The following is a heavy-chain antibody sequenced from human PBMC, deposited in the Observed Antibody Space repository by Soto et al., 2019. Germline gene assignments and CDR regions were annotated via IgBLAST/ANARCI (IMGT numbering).Heavy chain of an antibody. J-gene: IGHJ4*02. CDR3: ARDLSTIIAVAGTYQPGPFDY. Sequence: SVKVSGKASGGTFSSYAISWVRQAPGQGLEWMGGIIPIFGTASYAQKFQGRVTITADESTSTAYMELSSLRSEDTAVYYCARDLSTIIAVAGTYQPGPFDYWGQGTLVTVPQ. D-gene: IGHD6-19*01. CDR1: GGTFSSYA. CDR2: IIPIFGTA. V-gene: IGHV1-69*13.